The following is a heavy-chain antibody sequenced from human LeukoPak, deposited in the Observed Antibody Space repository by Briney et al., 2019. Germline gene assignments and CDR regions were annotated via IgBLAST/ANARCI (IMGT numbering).Heavy chain of an antibody. CDR3: AKEDNYDFWSGYYQGWFDP. CDR1: GFTFSSYA. CDR2: ISGSGGCT. V-gene: IGHV3-23*01. D-gene: IGHD3-3*01. Sequence: GGSLRLSCAASGFTFSSYAMSWVRQAPGKGLEWVSAISGSGGCTYYADSVKGRFTISRDNSKNTLYLQMNSLRAEDTAVYYCAKEDNYDFWSGYYQGWFDPWGQGTLVTVSS. J-gene: IGHJ5*02.